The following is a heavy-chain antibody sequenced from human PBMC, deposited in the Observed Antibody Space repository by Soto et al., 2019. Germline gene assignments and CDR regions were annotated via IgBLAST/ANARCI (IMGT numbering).Heavy chain of an antibody. CDR2: IYYSGST. V-gene: IGHV4-31*03. CDR1: GGSISSGGYY. J-gene: IGHJ4*02. D-gene: IGHD3-10*01. CDR3: ARDRGITMVRGVLRGTIDY. Sequence: QVQLQESGPGLVKPSQTLSLTCTVSGGSISSGGYYWSWIRQHPGKGLEWIGYIYYSGSTYYNPSLKSRVTISVDTSKNQFSLKLSSVTATDTAVYYCARDRGITMVRGVLRGTIDYWGQGTLVTVSS.